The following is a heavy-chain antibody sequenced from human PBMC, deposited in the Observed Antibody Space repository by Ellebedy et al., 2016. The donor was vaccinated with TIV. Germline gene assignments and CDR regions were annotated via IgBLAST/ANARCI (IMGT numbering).Heavy chain of an antibody. CDR1: GFTFSDYY. CDR2: ISSSGSTI. J-gene: IGHJ4*02. Sequence: GESLKISCAASGFTFSDYYMSWIRQAPGKGLEWVSYISSSGSTIYYADSVKGRFTIFRDNAKNSLYLQMNSLKTEDTAVYYCASYGSGNYRGVFDYWGQGTLVTVSS. D-gene: IGHD3-10*01. V-gene: IGHV3-11*01. CDR3: ASYGSGNYRGVFDY.